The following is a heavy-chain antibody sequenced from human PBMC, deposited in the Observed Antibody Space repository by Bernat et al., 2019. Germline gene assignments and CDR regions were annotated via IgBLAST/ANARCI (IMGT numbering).Heavy chain of an antibody. Sequence: EVQLVESGGGLVQPGGSLRLSCAASGFTFTNYWVGWVRQAPGKGLEWGAIVRKDGSDKWYVDSVKGRFTISRDNAKNSLYLQMNSLRVEDTAVYYCVKILDTDRWNDLDHWGQGTLVTVSS. CDR3: VKILDTDRWNDLDH. CDR2: VRKDGSDK. J-gene: IGHJ4*02. CDR1: GFTFTNYW. V-gene: IGHV3-7*03. D-gene: IGHD3/OR15-3a*01.